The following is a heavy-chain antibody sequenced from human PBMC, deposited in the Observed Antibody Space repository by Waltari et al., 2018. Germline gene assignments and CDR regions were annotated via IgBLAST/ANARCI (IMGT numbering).Heavy chain of an antibody. V-gene: IGHV1-2*06. CDR1: GYTFTGYY. CDR2: NNTNRGGT. J-gene: IGHJ4*02. D-gene: IGHD3-16*02. CDR3: ARDYVWGSYRLSFDY. Sequence: QVQLVQSGAEVKKPGASVKVSCKASGYTFTGYYMHWVRQARGKGLEGMGRNNTNRGGTNNAKKLQGRVTRTRDTSSSTADMELSRLRSDDTAVYYCARDYVWGSYRLSFDYWGQGTLVTVSS.